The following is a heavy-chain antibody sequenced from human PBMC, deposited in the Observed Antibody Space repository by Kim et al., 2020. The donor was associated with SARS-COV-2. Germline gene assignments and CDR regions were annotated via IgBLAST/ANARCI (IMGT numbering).Heavy chain of an antibody. CDR3: AKARWIVVVPAAIPDDAFDI. V-gene: IGHV3-30*18. J-gene: IGHJ3*02. Sequence: GGSLRLSCAASGFTFSSYGMHWVRQAPGKGLEWVAVISYDGSNKYYADSVKGRFTISRDNSKNTLYLQMNSLRAEDTAVYYCAKARWIVVVPAAIPDDAFDIWGQGTMVTVSS. D-gene: IGHD2-2*01. CDR1: GFTFSSYG. CDR2: ISYDGSNK.